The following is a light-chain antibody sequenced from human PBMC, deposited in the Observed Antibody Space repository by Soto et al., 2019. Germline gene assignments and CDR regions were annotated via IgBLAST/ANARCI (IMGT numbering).Light chain of an antibody. CDR3: QHYRSAQMT. CDR1: QGVANY. V-gene: IGKV1-27*01. CDR2: GVS. Sequence: DIPMTQSPSSLSASVGDRVTITCRASQGVANYLGWYQQKPGKVPKALIYGVSTLQSGVPSRFSGSGSDTDFTLTNSSLQPEDAATYYCQHYRSAQMTFGQGTKVEIK. J-gene: IGKJ1*01.